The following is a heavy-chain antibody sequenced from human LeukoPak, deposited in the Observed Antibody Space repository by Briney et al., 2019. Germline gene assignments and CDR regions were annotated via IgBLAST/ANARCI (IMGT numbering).Heavy chain of an antibody. CDR2: ISSSSSYT. Sequence: GGSLRLSCAASGVTFRLYYMSWIRQAPGKGLEWVSYISSSSSYTNYADSVKGRFTISRDNAKNSLYLQMNSLRAEDTAVYYCARGVAAACKRWFDPWGQGTLVTVSS. CDR1: GVTFRLYY. V-gene: IGHV3-11*06. J-gene: IGHJ5*02. D-gene: IGHD6-25*01. CDR3: ARGVAAACKRWFDP.